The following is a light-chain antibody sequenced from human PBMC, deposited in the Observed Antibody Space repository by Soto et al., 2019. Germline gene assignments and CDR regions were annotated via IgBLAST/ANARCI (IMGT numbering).Light chain of an antibody. CDR2: KAS. Sequence: DIQMTQSPSTLSASIGDTVTITCRASHNIDTWLAWFQQKAGKAPNLLIYKASTLETGVPSRFSGSASGTEFTLTISSLQPDDFATYYCQQYADYPITFGGGTKVEI. V-gene: IGKV1-5*03. J-gene: IGKJ4*01. CDR3: QQYADYPIT. CDR1: HNIDTW.